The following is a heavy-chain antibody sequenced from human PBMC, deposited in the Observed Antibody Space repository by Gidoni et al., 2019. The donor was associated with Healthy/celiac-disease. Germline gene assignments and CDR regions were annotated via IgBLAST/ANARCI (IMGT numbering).Heavy chain of an antibody. CDR2: SYCSGST. Sequence: QVQLQESGPGLVKPSQTLSLTCTVSGCPISSGGYYWSWIRQHPGKGLEWIGDSYCSGSTYYNPSLKSRVTISVDTSKNQFSLKLSSVTAADTAVYYCARSMVRGVPKPYYYYGMDVWGQGTTVTVSS. CDR3: ARSMVRGVPKPYYYYGMDV. V-gene: IGHV4-31*03. J-gene: IGHJ6*02. CDR1: GCPISSGGYY. D-gene: IGHD3-10*01.